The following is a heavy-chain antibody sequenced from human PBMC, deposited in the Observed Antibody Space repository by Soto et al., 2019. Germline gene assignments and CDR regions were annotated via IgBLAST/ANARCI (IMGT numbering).Heavy chain of an antibody. Sequence: ASAKVCCKDCRYTFTSYAIRSLRHYNGQWLECILGIIAYIGTANYAQKFQGRVTITTDKSTSTAYMELSSLRSEDTAVYYCARGVTIFGVVRHHYYYYGMEVWGQGTMVTVSS. CDR2: IIAYIGTA. CDR3: ARGVTIFGVVRHHYYYYGMEV. D-gene: IGHD3-3*01. V-gene: IGHV1-18*01. CDR1: RYTFTSYA. J-gene: IGHJ6*02.